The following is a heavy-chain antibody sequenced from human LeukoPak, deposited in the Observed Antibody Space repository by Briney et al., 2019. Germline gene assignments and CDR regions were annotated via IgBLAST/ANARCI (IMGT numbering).Heavy chain of an antibody. D-gene: IGHD3-22*01. CDR3: ARDLRITMIVQKNYFDY. CDR1: GYTFTSHG. CDR2: ISAYNGNT. J-gene: IGHJ4*02. V-gene: IGHV1-18*01. Sequence: ASVKVSCKASGYTFTSHGISWVRQAPGQGLEWMGWISAYNGNTNYAQKLQGRVTMTTDTSTSTAYMELRSLRSDDTAVYYCARDLRITMIVQKNYFDYWGQGTLVTVSS.